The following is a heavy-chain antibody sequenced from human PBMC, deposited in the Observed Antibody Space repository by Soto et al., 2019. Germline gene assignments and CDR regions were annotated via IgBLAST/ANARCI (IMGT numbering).Heavy chain of an antibody. CDR1: GGSISSYY. D-gene: IGHD2-15*01. V-gene: IGHV4-59*01. J-gene: IGHJ5*02. Sequence: PSETLSLTCTVSGGSISSYYWSWIRQPPGKGLEWIGYIYYSGSTNYSPSLKSRVTISVDTSKNQFSLKLSSVTAADTAVYYCAREGYCSGGSCSFWFDPWGQGTLVTVS. CDR3: AREGYCSGGSCSFWFDP. CDR2: IYYSGST.